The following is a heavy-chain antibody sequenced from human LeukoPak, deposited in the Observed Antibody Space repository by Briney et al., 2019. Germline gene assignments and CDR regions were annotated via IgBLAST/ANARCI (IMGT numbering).Heavy chain of an antibody. CDR2: IIPILGIA. V-gene: IGHV1-69*02. D-gene: IGHD6-19*01. CDR3: ARSLTAVAGFDY. Sequence: GSSVKVSCKASGDTFSSYTISWVRQAPGQGLEWMGRIIPILGIANYAQKFQGRVTITADKSTSTAYMELSSLRSEDTAVYYCARSLTAVAGFDYWGQGTLVTVSS. CDR1: GDTFSSYT. J-gene: IGHJ4*02.